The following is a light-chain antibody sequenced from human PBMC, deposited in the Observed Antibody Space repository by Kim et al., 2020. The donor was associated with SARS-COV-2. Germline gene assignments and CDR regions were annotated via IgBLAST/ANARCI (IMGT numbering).Light chain of an antibody. Sequence: GQSITISCTGTSTDVGSFTYVSWYQQHPGNAPKLIIYEVTKRPSGVSSRFSGSKSGNTASLTIAGLQDEDESDYFCSSYTTISTYVFGTGTKVTVL. CDR3: SSYTTISTYV. CDR1: STDVGSFTY. CDR2: EVT. V-gene: IGLV2-14*01. J-gene: IGLJ1*01.